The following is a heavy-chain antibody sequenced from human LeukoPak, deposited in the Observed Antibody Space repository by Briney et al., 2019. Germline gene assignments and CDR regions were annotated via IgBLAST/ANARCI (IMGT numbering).Heavy chain of an antibody. CDR2: IYKGVNK. J-gene: IGHJ4*02. CDR3: AHTDGLYYFDF. CDR1: GFSLTTTGVG. D-gene: IGHD5-24*01. V-gene: IGHV2-5*02. Sequence: SGPTLVNPTQTLTLTCTFSGFSLTTTGVGVGWIRQPHGKALEWLALIYKGVNKQYNPSLATRLTITEDTTGSQVVLTMTNMAPVDTATYFCAHTDGLYYFDFWGPGTQVTVSS.